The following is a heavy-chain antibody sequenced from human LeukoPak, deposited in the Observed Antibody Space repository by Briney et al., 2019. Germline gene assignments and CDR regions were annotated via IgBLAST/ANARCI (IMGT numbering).Heavy chain of an antibody. CDR1: GYTFTSYG. Sequence: ASVKLSCNASGYTFTSYGISWVRQAPGPGLECIGCISAYNCNKNRAQKLQGRVNMTTDTYTSSAYMALRSLKSDDTAVYYCASVGASSGWYGDWGQGTLVTVSS. J-gene: IGHJ4*02. V-gene: IGHV1-18*01. D-gene: IGHD6-19*01. CDR3: ASVGASSGWYGD. CDR2: ISAYNCNK.